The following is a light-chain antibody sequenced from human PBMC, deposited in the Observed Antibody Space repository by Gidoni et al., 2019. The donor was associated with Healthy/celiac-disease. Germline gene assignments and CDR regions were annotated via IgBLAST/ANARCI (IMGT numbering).Light chain of an antibody. CDR1: SSDVGSYNL. V-gene: IGLV2-23*03. CDR2: EGS. Sequence: QSALTPPASVSGSPGQSTTISCTGTSSDVGSYNLVSWYQQHPGQAPKLMIYEGSKRPSGVSNRFSGSKSGNTASLTISGLQAEDEADYYCCSYAGSSTFVVFGGGTKLTVL. J-gene: IGLJ2*01. CDR3: CSYAGSSTFVV.